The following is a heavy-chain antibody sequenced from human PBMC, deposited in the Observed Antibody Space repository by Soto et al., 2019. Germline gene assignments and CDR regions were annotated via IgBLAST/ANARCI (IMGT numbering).Heavy chain of an antibody. D-gene: IGHD1-26*01. CDR2: INAGNGNT. V-gene: IGHV1-3*01. J-gene: IGHJ2*01. CDR1: GYTFTNYA. Sequence: ASVKVSCKASGYTFTNYAMHWVRQAPGQRLEWMGWINAGNGNTKYSQKFQGRVTITRDISASTAYMELSSLRSEDTAVYYCARGGSLYWYFDLWGRGTLVTVSS. CDR3: ARGGSLYWYFDL.